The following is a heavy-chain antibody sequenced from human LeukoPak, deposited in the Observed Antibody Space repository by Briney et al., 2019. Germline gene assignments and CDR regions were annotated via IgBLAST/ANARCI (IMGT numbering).Heavy chain of an antibody. V-gene: IGHV3-11*01. Sequence: GGSLRLSCAASGFPFSDHYMIWIRQAPGKGLEWVSYIDYDGTGMSYADSVKGRFTISRDNAKKTLYLEMRSLTVEDSAVYYCATSPASSCLDDWGQGTLVTVSS. CDR1: GFPFSDHY. CDR2: IDYDGTGM. J-gene: IGHJ4*02. D-gene: IGHD6-13*01. CDR3: ATSPASSCLDD.